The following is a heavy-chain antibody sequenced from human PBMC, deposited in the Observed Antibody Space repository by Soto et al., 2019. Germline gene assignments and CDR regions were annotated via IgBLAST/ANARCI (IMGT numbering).Heavy chain of an antibody. V-gene: IGHV4-30-4*01. CDR3: ARYSSSWYFFQFTGFHP. CDR2: IYYRGSA. CDR1: GDSISSGEYY. Sequence: SETLSLTCSVAGDSISSGEYYWSWIRQPPGKGLEWIGYIYYRGSAYYNSFLKSRVTISLDTSKNQFSLKLSSVTAADTAVYYCARYSSSWYFFQFTGFHPWGQGTLVTVSS. J-gene: IGHJ5*02. D-gene: IGHD6-13*01.